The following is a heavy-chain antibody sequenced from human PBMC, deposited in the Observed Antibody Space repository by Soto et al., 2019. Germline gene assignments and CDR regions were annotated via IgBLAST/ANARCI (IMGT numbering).Heavy chain of an antibody. CDR3: ARGFYYDSSGPGFDY. V-gene: IGHV4-31*03. Sequence: QVQLQESGPGLVKPSQTLSLTCTVSGGSISSGGFYWSWIRQHPGKGLEWIGYIHYSGSTNYNPALKSRVTISAAASKNQFSLSLSSVTAADTSLYYCARGFYYDSSGPGFDYWGQGTLVTVSS. CDR2: IHYSGST. J-gene: IGHJ4*02. D-gene: IGHD3-22*01. CDR1: GGSISSGGFY.